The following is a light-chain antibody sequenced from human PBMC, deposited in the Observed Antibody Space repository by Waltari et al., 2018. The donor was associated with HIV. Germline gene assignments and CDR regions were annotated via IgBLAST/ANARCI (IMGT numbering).Light chain of an antibody. CDR3: CSYAGRNTYV. CDR2: QDT. J-gene: IGLJ1*01. V-gene: IGLV2-23*01. Sequence: QSVLTQPASVSGSPGQSITISCSGTRRAVGAYNLVSWYRQNPGKAPQVIIFQDTKRPSGISDRFSGSKSGKTASLTISGLRLEDQGNYYCCSYAGRNTYVFGSGTEVSVL. CDR1: RRAVGAYNL.